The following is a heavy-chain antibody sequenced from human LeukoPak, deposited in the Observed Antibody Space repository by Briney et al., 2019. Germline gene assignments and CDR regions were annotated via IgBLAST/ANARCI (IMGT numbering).Heavy chain of an antibody. CDR3: VRRGFCSGDKCISQALDI. CDR1: GGFSINYW. CDR2: IFPGESDT. D-gene: IGHD2-15*01. Sequence: GESLKISCYGSGGFSINYWIGWVRQMPGQNLEWMGIIFPGESDTRYSPPFQGQVTISVDRAINTVYLQWSSLKASDTAMYYCVRRGFCSGDKCISQALDIWGQGTMVTVSS. J-gene: IGHJ3*02. V-gene: IGHV5-51*01.